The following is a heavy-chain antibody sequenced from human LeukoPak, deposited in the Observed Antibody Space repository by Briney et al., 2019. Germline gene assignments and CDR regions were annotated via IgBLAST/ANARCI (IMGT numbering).Heavy chain of an antibody. V-gene: IGHV3-7*01. CDR3: ARDNFGFDY. D-gene: IGHD1-20*01. J-gene: IGHJ4*02. Sequence: GGSLRLSCTVSGFSFREHWMSWVRQAPGKGLEWVGNIKEDGNEDYYVDSVEGRFVIFRDNAKNSLYLQMHSLRAEDTAVFYCARDNFGFDYWGQGTLVTVSS. CDR2: IKEDGNED. CDR1: GFSFREHW.